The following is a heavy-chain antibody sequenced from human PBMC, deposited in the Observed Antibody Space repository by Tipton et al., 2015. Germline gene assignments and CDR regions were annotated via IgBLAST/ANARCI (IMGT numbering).Heavy chain of an antibody. J-gene: IGHJ4*02. CDR2: IYYSGST. D-gene: IGHD3-22*01. CDR1: GGSISSGDYY. CDR3: AREVWYNDSTGYDY. Sequence: TLSLTCTVSGGSISSGDYYWSWIRQSPGKGLEWIGYIYYSGSTNYNPSLKSRVTMSVDTSKNQFSLHLSSVTAADTAVYYCAREVWYNDSTGYDYWGQGTLVTVSS. V-gene: IGHV4-30-4*01.